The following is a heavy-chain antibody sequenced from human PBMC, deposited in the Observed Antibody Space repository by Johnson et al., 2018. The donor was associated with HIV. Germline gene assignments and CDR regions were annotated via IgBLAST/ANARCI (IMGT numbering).Heavy chain of an antibody. CDR1: GFTFSSYD. V-gene: IGHV3-13*01. J-gene: IGHJ3*01. CDR3: AKGSWALWSP. D-gene: IGHD1-26*01. Sequence: EVQLLESGGGLVQPGGSLRLSCAASGFTFSSYDMHWVRQATGKGLEWVSAIGTAGDTYYPGSVKGRFTISRDNSKNTLYLQMNSLRAEDTAVYYCAKGSWALWSPWGQGTMVAVSS. CDR2: IGTAGDT.